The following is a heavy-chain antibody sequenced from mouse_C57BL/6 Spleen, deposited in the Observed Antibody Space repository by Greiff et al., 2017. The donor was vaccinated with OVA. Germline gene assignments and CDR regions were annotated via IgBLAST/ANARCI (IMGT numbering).Heavy chain of an antibody. D-gene: IGHD1-1*02. J-gene: IGHJ3*01. CDR2: IDPSDSYT. CDR3: ALLWF. Sequence: QVQLQQPGAELVKPGASVKLSCKASGYTFTSYWMQWVKQRPGQGLEWIGEIDPSDSYTNYNQKFKGKATLTVDTSSSTAYMQLSSLTSEDSAVYYCALLWFWGQGTLVTVSA. V-gene: IGHV1-50*01. CDR1: GYTFTSYW.